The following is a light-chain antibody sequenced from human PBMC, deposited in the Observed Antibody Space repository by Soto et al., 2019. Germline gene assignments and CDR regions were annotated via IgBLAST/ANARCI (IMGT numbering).Light chain of an antibody. CDR2: ATS. V-gene: IGKV1-27*01. J-gene: IGKJ1*01. Sequence: DIQMTQSPSSLSASVGDRVTITCRASQGISNYLAWYQQKPGKVPKLLIYATSTVQSGVPSRLSGSGCGTEVTLIISSLQPDEDVANYYQKQNSASRPFGQGTKVEIK. CDR1: QGISNY. CDR3: QKQNSASRP.